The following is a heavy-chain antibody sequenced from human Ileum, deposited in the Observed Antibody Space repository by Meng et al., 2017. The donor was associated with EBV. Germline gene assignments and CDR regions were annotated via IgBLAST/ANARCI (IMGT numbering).Heavy chain of an antibody. V-gene: IGHV3-15*01. Sequence: VKLVEVGGGLVKHGGSLRLSCAVSEFTFRNAWMSWVRQAPGKGLEWVGRIKSNAHGGTTDYAAPGKGRFSISRDDSRNTLYLQMNSLKTEDTAVYYCITEPHFEYWGQGTLVTVSS. CDR3: ITEPHFEY. CDR1: EFTFRNAW. CDR2: IKSNAHGGTT. J-gene: IGHJ4*02.